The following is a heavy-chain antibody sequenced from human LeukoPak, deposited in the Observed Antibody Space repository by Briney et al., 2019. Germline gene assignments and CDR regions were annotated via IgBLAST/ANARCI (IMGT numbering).Heavy chain of an antibody. V-gene: IGHV1-69*06. D-gene: IGHD1-26*01. Sequence: KISCKGSGYSFTSYWIGWVRQAPGQGLEWMGGIIPIFGTANYAQNFQGRVTITADKSTSTAYMELSSLRSEDTAVYYCARDVGAKIAFDIWGQGTMVAVSS. CDR2: IIPIFGTA. J-gene: IGHJ3*02. CDR1: GYSFTSYW. CDR3: ARDVGAKIAFDI.